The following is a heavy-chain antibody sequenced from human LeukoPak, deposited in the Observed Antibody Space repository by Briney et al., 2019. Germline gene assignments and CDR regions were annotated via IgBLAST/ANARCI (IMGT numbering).Heavy chain of an antibody. J-gene: IGHJ6*02. CDR3: AKAASSSWPSYYYGMDV. CDR2: ITGSGGNT. V-gene: IGHV3-23*01. CDR1: GFIFSGYS. Sequence: GGPLRLSCAASGFIFSGYSMSWVRQAPGMGLEWVSVITGSGGNTYYADSVKGRFTISKDNSKNTVYLQMSSLRVDDTAVYYCAKAASSSWPSYYYGMDVWGQGTTVTVSS. D-gene: IGHD6-13*01.